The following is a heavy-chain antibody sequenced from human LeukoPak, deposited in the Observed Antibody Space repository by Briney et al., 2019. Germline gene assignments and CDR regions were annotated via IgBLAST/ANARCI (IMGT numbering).Heavy chain of an antibody. CDR2: ISGSGGST. CDR1: GFTFSSYA. V-gene: IGHV3-23*01. D-gene: IGHD2-21*01. J-gene: IGHJ6*03. Sequence: PGVSLRLSCAASGFTFSSYAMSWVRQAPGKGLEWVSAISGSGGSTYYADSVKGRFTISRDNSKNTLYLQMNSLRAEDTAVYYCAKDIHAYYYYYYMDVWGKGTTVSVSS. CDR3: AKDIHAYYYYYYMDV.